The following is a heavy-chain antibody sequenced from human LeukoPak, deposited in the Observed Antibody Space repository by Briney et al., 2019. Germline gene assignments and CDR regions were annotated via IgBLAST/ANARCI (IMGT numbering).Heavy chain of an antibody. Sequence: SETLSLTCSVSGGSISSYYWSWIRQPPGKGLEWIGYIYYSGSTNYNPSLKSRVTISVDTSKNQFSLKLSSVTAADTAVYYCARGAMVGWALYYYYYYYMDVWGKGTTVTISS. CDR1: GGSISSYY. D-gene: IGHD5-18*01. CDR3: ARGAMVGWALYYYYYYYMDV. CDR2: IYYSGST. J-gene: IGHJ6*03. V-gene: IGHV4-59*01.